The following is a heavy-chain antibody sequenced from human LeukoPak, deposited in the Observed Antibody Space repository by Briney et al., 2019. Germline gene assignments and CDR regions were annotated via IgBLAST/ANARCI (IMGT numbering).Heavy chain of an antibody. CDR3: ASNLLAGYLKGNYFDY. D-gene: IGHD3-9*01. V-gene: IGHV1-69*06. CDR2: IIPIFGTA. Sequence: SVKVSCKASGYTFTSYGISWVRQAPGQGLEWMGGIIPIFGTANYAQKFQGRVTITADKSTSTAYMELSSLRSEDTAVYYCASNLLAGYLKGNYFDYWGQGTLVTVSS. J-gene: IGHJ4*02. CDR1: GYTFTSYG.